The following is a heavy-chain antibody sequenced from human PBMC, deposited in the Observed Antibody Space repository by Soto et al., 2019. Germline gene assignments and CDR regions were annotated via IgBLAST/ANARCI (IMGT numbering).Heavy chain of an antibody. CDR2: IIPIFGTA. Sequence: SVKVSCKASGGTFSSYAISWVRQAPGQGLEWMGGIIPIFGTANYAQKFQGRVTITADESTSTAYMELSSLRSEDTAVYYCARVLRYFDWFYGWFDPWGQGTLVTVSS. J-gene: IGHJ5*02. CDR1: GGTFSSYA. V-gene: IGHV1-69*13. CDR3: ARVLRYFDWFYGWFDP. D-gene: IGHD3-9*01.